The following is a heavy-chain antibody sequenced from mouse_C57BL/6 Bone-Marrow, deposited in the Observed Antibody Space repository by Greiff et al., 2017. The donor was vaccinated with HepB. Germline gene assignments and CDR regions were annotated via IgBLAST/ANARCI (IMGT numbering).Heavy chain of an antibody. Sequence: QVQLQQPGAELVRPGASVKLSCTASGFNIKNTYMHWVKQRPEQGLERIGEIYPRSGNTYYNEKFKGKATLTADKSSSTAYMELRSLTSEDSAVYFCARETINYFDYWGQGTTLTVSS. J-gene: IGHJ2*01. V-gene: IGHV1-81*01. D-gene: IGHD2-12*01. CDR1: GFNIKNTY. CDR2: IYPRSGNT. CDR3: ARETINYFDY.